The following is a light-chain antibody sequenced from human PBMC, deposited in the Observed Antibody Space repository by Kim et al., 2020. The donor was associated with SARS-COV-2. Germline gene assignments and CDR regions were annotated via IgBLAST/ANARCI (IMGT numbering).Light chain of an antibody. CDR2: QDN. CDR3: QTWDSTTVI. V-gene: IGLV3-1*01. CDR1: KLVEKY. J-gene: IGLJ2*01. Sequence: VSPGQTARITCSGDKLVEKYTSWYQHKSGQSPVVVIYQDNKRPSGMTERFSGSSSGNTATLTISGTQPMDEADYYCQTWDSTTVIFGGGTQLTVL.